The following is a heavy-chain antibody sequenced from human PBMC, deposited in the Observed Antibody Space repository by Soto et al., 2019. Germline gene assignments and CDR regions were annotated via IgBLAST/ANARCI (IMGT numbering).Heavy chain of an antibody. CDR3: ATHGGWELRTAYFPH. V-gene: IGHV1-69*01. J-gene: IGHJ1*01. Sequence: QVLLVQSGAEVKKPGSSVRVSCKASGDTFRTHAITWVRQAPGQGLEWMGGVIPIFGTADYAENFQGRVRMTADEAPNTAYLEVSSLTSEDTATDYCATHGGWELRTAYFPHWGQCTVITVSS. D-gene: IGHD1-26*01. CDR2: VIPIFGTA. CDR1: GDTFRTHA.